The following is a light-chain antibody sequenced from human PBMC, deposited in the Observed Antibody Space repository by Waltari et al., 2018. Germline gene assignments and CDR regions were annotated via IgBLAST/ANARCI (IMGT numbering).Light chain of an antibody. Sequence: QSALTQPASVSWTPGPSIPISCSGTPSVVGSYDLCTWYQQHPSEAPKLLICEVFKRPPDTSSRFSGAKSGSTASLTISGLQPEDEADYYCCSYAGRGTYVFGSGTKVTVL. CDR1: PSVVGSYDL. CDR2: EVF. J-gene: IGLJ1*01. V-gene: IGLV2-23*02. CDR3: CSYAGRGTYV.